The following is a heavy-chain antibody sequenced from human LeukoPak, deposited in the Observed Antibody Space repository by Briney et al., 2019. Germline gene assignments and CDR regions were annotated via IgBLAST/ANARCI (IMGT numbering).Heavy chain of an antibody. J-gene: IGHJ6*03. D-gene: IGHD3-9*01. CDR2: INHSGST. Sequence: PSETLSLTCAVSGYWGWIRQPPGKGLEWIGEINHSGSTNYNPSLKSRVTISVDTSKNQFSLKLSSVTAADTAVYYCARRNTIYYYYMDVWGKGTTITVSS. CDR1: GY. V-gene: IGHV4-34*01. CDR3: ARRNTIYYYYMDV.